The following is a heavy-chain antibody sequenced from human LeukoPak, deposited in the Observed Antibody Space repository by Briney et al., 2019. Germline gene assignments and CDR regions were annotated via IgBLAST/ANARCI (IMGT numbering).Heavy chain of an antibody. J-gene: IGHJ4*02. Sequence: GGSLRLSCAASGFTFSSYWMSWVSQAPGKGLAWVAIINQDGSDKYYVDSVKGRFTISRDNAENSLYLHVNSLRAEDAAVYYCARGGQRLADYWGQGALVTVSS. CDR1: GFTFSSYW. D-gene: IGHD6-19*01. CDR2: INQDGSDK. V-gene: IGHV3-7*01. CDR3: ARGGQRLADY.